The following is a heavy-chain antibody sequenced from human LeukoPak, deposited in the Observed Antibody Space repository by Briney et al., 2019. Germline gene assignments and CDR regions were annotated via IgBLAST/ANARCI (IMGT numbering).Heavy chain of an antibody. CDR3: ARGGGGRYNWNARGAFDI. Sequence: SVKVSCKASGGTFSSYAISWVRQAPGQGLEWMGGIIPMFGTENYAQKFQGRVTITADKSTSTAYMELSSLRSEDTAVYYCARGGGGRYNWNARGAFDIWGQGTMVTVSS. J-gene: IGHJ3*02. CDR1: GGTFSSYA. V-gene: IGHV1-69*06. D-gene: IGHD1-20*01. CDR2: IIPMFGTE.